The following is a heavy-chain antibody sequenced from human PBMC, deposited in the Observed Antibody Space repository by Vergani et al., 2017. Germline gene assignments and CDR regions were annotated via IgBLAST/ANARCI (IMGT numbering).Heavy chain of an antibody. J-gene: IGHJ4*01. CDR2: IKSDGRT. Sequence: QVQLVESGGGVVQPGESLRLSCAASGFPFSTYGMHWVRQAPGKGLEWVSVIKSDGRTSYAESVRGRFTISRDTSRNAVYLQMNILRVEDTGVYYCTRSEXSGTTCYGHYFDLWGHGILVTVSS. CDR1: GFPFSTYG. D-gene: IGHD5-12*01. V-gene: IGHV3-NL1*01. CDR3: TRSEXSGTTCYGHYFDL.